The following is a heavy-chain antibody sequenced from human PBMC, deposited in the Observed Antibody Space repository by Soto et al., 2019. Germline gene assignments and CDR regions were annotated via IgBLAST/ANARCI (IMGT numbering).Heavy chain of an antibody. D-gene: IGHD2-8*02. J-gene: IGHJ3*01. CDR1: GFSVSHNY. V-gene: IGHV3-53*02. CDR2: IYRDGRP. CDR3: ARDTENTGGGLDV. Sequence: EVQVVETGGGLIQPGGSLRLSCAVSGFSVSHNYMTWVRQAPGEGLDWVSVIYRDGRPYYANSVKGRFTLSRDTSKNMVYLQMNSLRVEDTAVYYFARDTENTGGGLDVWGQGAMVTVSS.